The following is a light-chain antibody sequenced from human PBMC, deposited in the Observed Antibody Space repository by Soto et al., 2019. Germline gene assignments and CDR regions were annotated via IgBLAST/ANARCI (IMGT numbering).Light chain of an antibody. CDR3: QHYVTSSIT. CDR2: DAS. Sequence: EFVLTQSPGTLSLSPGERATLSCRASQTVRNNYLAWYQQKPGQAPRLLIYDASSRATGIPDRFSSGGSGTDFTLTISRLEPEDFAVYYCQHYVTSSITFGQGTRLEIK. V-gene: IGKV3-20*01. J-gene: IGKJ5*01. CDR1: QTVRNNY.